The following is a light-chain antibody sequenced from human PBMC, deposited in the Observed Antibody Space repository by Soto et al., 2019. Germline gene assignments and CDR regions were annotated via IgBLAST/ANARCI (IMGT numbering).Light chain of an antibody. V-gene: IGKV3-20*01. J-gene: IGKJ1*01. Sequence: EIVLTQSPGTLSLSPGERATLSCRASQSVSSSYLAWYQQKPGQATRLLIYWASSRATGIPDRFSGSGSGTDVTLTISRLEPEDVAVYYCQQYGSSPPWTFGQGTKVEIK. CDR3: QQYGSSPPWT. CDR2: WAS. CDR1: QSVSSSY.